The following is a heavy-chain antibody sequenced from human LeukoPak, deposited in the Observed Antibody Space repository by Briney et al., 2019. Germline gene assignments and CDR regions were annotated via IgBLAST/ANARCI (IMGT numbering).Heavy chain of an antibody. Sequence: GGSLRLSCAASGFGFSTYSMIWVRQAPGKGLEWVSSVSGTSEYIYYADSVRGRFTISRDNAKNTVYLQMNSLRAEDTAVYYCARGPNSNWSGLDFWGQGTLLTVSS. V-gene: IGHV3-21*06. J-gene: IGHJ4*02. CDR1: GFGFSTYS. CDR2: VSGTSEYI. D-gene: IGHD6-6*01. CDR3: ARGPNSNWSGLDF.